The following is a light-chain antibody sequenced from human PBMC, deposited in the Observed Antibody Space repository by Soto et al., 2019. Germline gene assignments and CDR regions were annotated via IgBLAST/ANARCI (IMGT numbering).Light chain of an antibody. CDR1: QSVSSSY. V-gene: IGKV3-20*01. CDR3: QQYQSLT. Sequence: IMLTQSPAILALSPGDRATLSCRASQSVSSSYLAWYQHKPGQAPRPLIHGASSRVTGIPDRFSGSGSGTDFTLTITRLEPEDFAVYYCQQYQSLTFGGGTKVDI. CDR2: GAS. J-gene: IGKJ4*01.